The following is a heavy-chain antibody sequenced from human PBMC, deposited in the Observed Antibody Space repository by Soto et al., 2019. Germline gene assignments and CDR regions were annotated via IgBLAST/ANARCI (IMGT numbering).Heavy chain of an antibody. Sequence: QLQLQESGPGLVKPSETLSLTCTVSGGSISSSSYYWGWIRQPPGKGLEWIGSIYYSGSTYYNPSLKSRVTISVDTSKNQFSLKLSSVTAADTAVYYCARLYYDSSGYYIGNAFDIWGQGTMVTVSS. CDR2: IYYSGST. V-gene: IGHV4-39*01. CDR3: ARLYYDSSGYYIGNAFDI. CDR1: GGSISSSSYY. D-gene: IGHD3-22*01. J-gene: IGHJ3*02.